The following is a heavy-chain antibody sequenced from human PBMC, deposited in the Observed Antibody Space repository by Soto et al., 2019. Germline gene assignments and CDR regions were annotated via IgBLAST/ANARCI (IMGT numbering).Heavy chain of an antibody. CDR3: ARAQGLYTYGNSADY. V-gene: IGHV3-30-3*01. Sequence: GGSLRLSCAASGFTFSDYAMDWVRQAPGEGLEWVAVIAYDGSNKYHADSVKGRFTISRDNSKYTLYLQMDSLRAEDTAVYYCARAQGLYTYGNSADYWGQGTLVTVSS. D-gene: IGHD5-18*01. CDR2: IAYDGSNK. CDR1: GFTFSDYA. J-gene: IGHJ4*02.